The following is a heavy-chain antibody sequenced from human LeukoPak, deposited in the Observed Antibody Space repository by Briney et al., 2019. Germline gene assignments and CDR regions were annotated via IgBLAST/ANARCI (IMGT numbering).Heavy chain of an antibody. Sequence: GGSLRLSCAASGFTFSNYEKNWVRQAPGKGLEWVGRIKSKTDGGTTDYAAPVKGRFTISRDDSKNTLYLQMNSLKTEDTAVYYCTTLLWFGELLHDYWGQGTLVTVSS. CDR3: TTLLWFGELLHDY. CDR1: GFTFSNYE. D-gene: IGHD3-10*01. V-gene: IGHV3-15*01. J-gene: IGHJ4*02. CDR2: IKSKTDGGTT.